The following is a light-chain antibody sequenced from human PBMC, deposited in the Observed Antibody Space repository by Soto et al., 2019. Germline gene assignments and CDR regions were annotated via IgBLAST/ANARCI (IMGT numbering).Light chain of an antibody. J-gene: IGKJ1*01. Sequence: EIVMTQSPATLSVSPGEGATLSCRASQGIGDTLAWYQQKPGQTPRLLIYDTSIRATGVPPRFNGSRSETEFTLTIRNLQPDDFATYYCKQYNSFPWTFGLGTKVDIK. CDR3: KQYNSFPWT. V-gene: IGKV3D-15*03. CDR2: DTS. CDR1: QGIGDT.